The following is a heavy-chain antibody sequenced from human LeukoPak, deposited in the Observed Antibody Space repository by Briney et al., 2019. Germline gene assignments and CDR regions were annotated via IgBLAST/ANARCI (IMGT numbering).Heavy chain of an antibody. V-gene: IGHV3-74*01. Sequence: GGSLRLSCAVSGFTSGFTFSSRWMHWVRQAPGKGLVWVSLVKSDGSTNYADSVKGRFTVSRDNAKNTLYLQMNNLRVEDTALYFCHPLGYTSNWGQGTLVTVSP. CDR3: HPLGYTSN. D-gene: IGHD6-19*01. CDR2: VKSDGST. CDR1: GFTFSSRW. J-gene: IGHJ4*02.